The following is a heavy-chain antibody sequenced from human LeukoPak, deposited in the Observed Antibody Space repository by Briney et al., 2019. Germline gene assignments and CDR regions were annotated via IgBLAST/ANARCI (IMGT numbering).Heavy chain of an antibody. CDR2: LYTAGPT. V-gene: IGHV3-66*01. CDR1: GFSVSTFY. Sequence: GGSLRLSCAASGFSVSTFYMSWVRQAPGKGLEWVSVLYTAGPTYYADSVQGRFTISRDNSKNTLLLQMDNLRADDTATYYCARSGPSVLWSKSFDYWGQGALVTVSS. CDR3: ARSGPSVLWSKSFDY. J-gene: IGHJ4*02. D-gene: IGHD3-10*01.